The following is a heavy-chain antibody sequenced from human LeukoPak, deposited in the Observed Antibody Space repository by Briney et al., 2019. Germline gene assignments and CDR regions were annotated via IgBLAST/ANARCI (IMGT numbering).Heavy chain of an antibody. CDR1: GGSFSGYY. CDR2: INHSGST. V-gene: IGHV4-34*01. D-gene: IGHD1-1*01. J-gene: IGHJ4*02. Sequence: KPSETLSLTCAVYGGSFSGYYWSWIRQPPGKGLEWIGEINHSGSTNYNPSLKSRVTISVDTSTNQFSLKLSSVTAADTAVYYCARGRTTSLSYFDYWGQGTLVTVSS. CDR3: ARGRTTSLSYFDY.